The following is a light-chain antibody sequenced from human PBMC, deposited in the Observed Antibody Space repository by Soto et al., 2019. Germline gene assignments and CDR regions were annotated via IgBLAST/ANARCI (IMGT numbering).Light chain of an antibody. J-gene: IGKJ5*01. Sequence: IVLTQSPCTLSVSPGERATLSCRASQSVSSYLAWYQQKPGQAPRLLIYDASNRATGIPARFSGSGSGTDFTLTISSLEPEDFAVYYCQQRSNWPPITFGQGTRLEIK. V-gene: IGKV3-11*01. CDR3: QQRSNWPPIT. CDR2: DAS. CDR1: QSVSSY.